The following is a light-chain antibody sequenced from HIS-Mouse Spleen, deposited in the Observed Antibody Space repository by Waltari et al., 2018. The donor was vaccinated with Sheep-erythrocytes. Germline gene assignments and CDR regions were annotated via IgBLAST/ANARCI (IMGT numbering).Light chain of an antibody. V-gene: IGLV2-23*01. J-gene: IGLJ3*02. CDR2: EGS. CDR1: SSDFGRYTL. Sequence: QSALTQPASVSGSPGQSITISCTGTSSDFGRYTLVSWYQQHPGKAPKLMIYEGSKRPSGVSNRFSGSKSGNTASLTISGLQAEDEADYYCCSYAGSSTPWVFGGGTKLTVL. CDR3: CSYAGSSTPWV.